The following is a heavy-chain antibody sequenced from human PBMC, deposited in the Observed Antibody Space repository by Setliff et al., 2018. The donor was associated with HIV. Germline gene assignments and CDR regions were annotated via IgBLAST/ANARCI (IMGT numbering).Heavy chain of an antibody. V-gene: IGHV4-4*08. D-gene: IGHD3-22*01. CDR3: ARFVFGSGYYFDY. CDR2: IYTSGST. CDR1: GGSITGHY. J-gene: IGHJ4*02. Sequence: SETLSLTCTVSGGSITGHYWSWIRQPPGKGLEWIGRIYTSGSTNYNPSLKSRVTISVDTSKNQFSLKLSSVTAADTAVYYCARFVFGSGYYFDYWGQGTLVTVSS.